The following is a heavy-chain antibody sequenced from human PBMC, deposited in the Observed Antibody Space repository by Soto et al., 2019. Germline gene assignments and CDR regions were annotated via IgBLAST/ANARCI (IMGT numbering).Heavy chain of an antibody. V-gene: IGHV3-30*18. D-gene: IGHD3-22*01. Sequence: ESVGGVVQPGRSLRLSCAASGFTFSRYGMHWVRQAPGKGLEWVAVISYDGSNKYYADSVKGRFTISRDNSKNTLYLQMNSLRAEDTAVYYCAKDRRPDSSGYSYYFDYWGQGTLVTVSS. CDR1: GFTFSRYG. CDR3: AKDRRPDSSGYSYYFDY. CDR2: ISYDGSNK. J-gene: IGHJ4*02.